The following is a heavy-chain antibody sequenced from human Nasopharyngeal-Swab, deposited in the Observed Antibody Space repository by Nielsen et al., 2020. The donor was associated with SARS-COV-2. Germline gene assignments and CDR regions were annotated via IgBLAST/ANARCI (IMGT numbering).Heavy chain of an antibody. D-gene: IGHD5-18*01. CDR2: IIPILGKS. CDR3: ARAGRGYSYGEIDGFHYMDV. Sequence: SVKVSCKASGGTFSSYGISWVRQAPGQGLEWIGRIIPILGKSNNARKFQGRVTIIADKSTSTVHMELSSLISDDTAVYYCARAGRGYSYGEIDGFHYMDVWGKGTAVTVSS. J-gene: IGHJ6*03. CDR1: GGTFSSYG. V-gene: IGHV1-69*04.